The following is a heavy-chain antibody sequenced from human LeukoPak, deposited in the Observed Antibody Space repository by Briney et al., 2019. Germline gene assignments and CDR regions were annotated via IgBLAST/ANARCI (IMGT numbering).Heavy chain of an antibody. CDR1: GYTFSGYY. J-gene: IGHJ5*02. V-gene: IGHV1-2*06. CDR2: INPNSGGT. CDR3: ARGHSSGWPNWFDP. D-gene: IGHD6-19*01. Sequence: ASVKVSCKASGYTFSGYYIHWVRQAAGKGLEWMGRINPNSGGTKYAQKSQGRGNMTRDTSISTAYMELSRLRSDDTAVYYCARGHSSGWPNWFDPWGQGTLVTVSS.